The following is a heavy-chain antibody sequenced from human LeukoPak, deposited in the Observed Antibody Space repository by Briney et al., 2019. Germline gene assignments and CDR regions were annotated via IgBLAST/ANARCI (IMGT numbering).Heavy chain of an antibody. D-gene: IGHD5-18*01. V-gene: IGHV4-38-2*02. J-gene: IGHJ6*03. CDR1: GYSINSGYY. Sequence: SETLSLTCTVSGYSINSGYYWVWIRQPPGKGLEWIGSIYRSGSTNYNPSLKSRVTISVDTSKDQFSLKLSSVTAADTAVYYCARGGYSYGLLLYYYYKDVWGKGTTVTVSS. CDR2: IYRSGST. CDR3: ARGGYSYGLLLYYYYKDV.